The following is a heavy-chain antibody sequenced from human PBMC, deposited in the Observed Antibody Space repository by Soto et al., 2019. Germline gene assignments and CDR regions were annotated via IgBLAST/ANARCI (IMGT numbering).Heavy chain of an antibody. V-gene: IGHV4-59*01. CDR2: IYYSGST. J-gene: IGHJ6*02. D-gene: IGHD3-3*01. Sequence: PSETLSLTCTVSGGSISSYYWSWIRQPPGKGLEWIGYIYYSGSTNYNPSLKSRVTISVDTSKNQFSLKLSSVTAADTAVYYCARGFGGYDFWSGYSTYGMDVWRQGTTVTVSS. CDR3: ARGFGGYDFWSGYSTYGMDV. CDR1: GGSISSYY.